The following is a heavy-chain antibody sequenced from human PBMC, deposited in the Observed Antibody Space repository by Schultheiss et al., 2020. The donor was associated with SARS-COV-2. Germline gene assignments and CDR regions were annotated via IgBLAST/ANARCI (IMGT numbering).Heavy chain of an antibody. D-gene: IGHD1-20*01. CDR1: GFTFNYYP. CDR2: ISYDGRKI. V-gene: IGHV3-30*07. J-gene: IGHJ4*02. Sequence: GGSLRLSCAATGFTFNYYPMHWVRQAPGKGLQWVAGISYDGRKIYYTDSVKGRFIISRDNAKNSLYLQMNSLRVEDTAVYYCARDRGNWYDFDYWGQGTLVTVSS. CDR3: ARDRGNWYDFDY.